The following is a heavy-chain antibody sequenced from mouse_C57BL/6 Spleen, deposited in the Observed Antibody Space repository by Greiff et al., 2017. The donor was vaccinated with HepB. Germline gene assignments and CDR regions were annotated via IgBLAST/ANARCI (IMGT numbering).Heavy chain of an antibody. V-gene: IGHV1-42*01. CDR2: INPSTGGT. J-gene: IGHJ2*01. CDR1: GYSFTGYY. D-gene: IGHD2-12*01. CDR3: ARGDYTYYFDY. Sequence: EVKLQESGPELVKPGASVKISCKASGYSFTGYYMNWVKQSPEKSLEWIGEINPSTGGTTYNQKFKAKATLTVDKSSSTAYMQLKSLTSEDSAVYYCARGDYTYYFDYWGQGTTLTVSS.